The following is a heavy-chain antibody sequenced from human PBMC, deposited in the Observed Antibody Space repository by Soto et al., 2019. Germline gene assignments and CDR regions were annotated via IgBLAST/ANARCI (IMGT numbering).Heavy chain of an antibody. J-gene: IGHJ6*02. CDR2: IIPIFGTA. CDR3: ARSSTYYDFWSGYPIPDYYCGIDV. D-gene: IGHD3-3*01. CDR1: GGTFSSYA. Sequence: SVKVSCKASGGTFSSYAISWVRQAPGQGLEWMGGIIPIFGTANYAQKFQGRVTITADESTSTAYMELSSLRSEDTAVYYCARSSTYYDFWSGYPIPDYYCGIDVWAQRTTVTVSS. V-gene: IGHV1-69*13.